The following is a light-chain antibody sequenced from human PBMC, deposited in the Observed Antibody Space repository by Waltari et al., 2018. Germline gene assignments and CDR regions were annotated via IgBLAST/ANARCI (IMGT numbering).Light chain of an antibody. CDR1: QNLLYNSANKNY. CDR2: WAS. Sequence: DIVMTQSPDSLAVSLGERVTIHCRSSQNLLYNSANKNYLAWFQQKPGQPPKLLIYWASTRESGVPDRFSGSGSGTEFTLTISSLQAADVAVYYCQQCYSTPYTFGQGTKLEIK. CDR3: QQCYSTPYT. J-gene: IGKJ2*01. V-gene: IGKV4-1*01.